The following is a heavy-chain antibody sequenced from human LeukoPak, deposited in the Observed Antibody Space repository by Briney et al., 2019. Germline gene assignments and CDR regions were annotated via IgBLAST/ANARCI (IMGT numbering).Heavy chain of an antibody. D-gene: IGHD3-22*01. CDR3: ARDRITYYYDSSGYPDY. J-gene: IGHJ4*02. V-gene: IGHV4-39*07. CDR1: GGSISSSSYY. CDR2: IYYSGST. Sequence: PSETLSLTCTVSGGSISSSSYYWGWIRQPPGKGLEWIGSIYYSGSTYYNPSLKSRVTISVDTSKNQFSLKLSSVTAADTAVYYCARDRITYYYDSSGYPDYWGQGTLVTVSS.